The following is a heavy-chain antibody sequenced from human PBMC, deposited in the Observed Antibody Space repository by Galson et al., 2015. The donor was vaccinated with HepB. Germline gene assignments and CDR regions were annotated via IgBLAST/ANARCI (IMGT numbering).Heavy chain of an antibody. D-gene: IGHD3-10*01. CDR1: GFTFSNAR. CDR2: IKGKTDGGTT. V-gene: IGHV3-15*01. CDR3: TTDKVRITMVQGVICYYYYYMDV. J-gene: IGHJ6*03. Sequence: SLRLSCAASGFTFSNARMSWVRQAPGKGLEWVGRIKGKTDGGTTDYAAPVKGRFTISRDDSKNTLYLQMNSLKTEDTAVYYCTTDKVRITMVQGVICYYYYYMDVWCKGTPVTVSS.